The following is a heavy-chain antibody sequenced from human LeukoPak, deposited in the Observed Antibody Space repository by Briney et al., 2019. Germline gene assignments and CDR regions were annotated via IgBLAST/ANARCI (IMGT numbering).Heavy chain of an antibody. CDR1: GFTFSRYG. CDR3: AKAGGGIAAAGNWYFDL. V-gene: IGHV3-23*01. Sequence: PGGTLRLSCEASGFTFSRYGMSWVRQAPGKGLEWVSAIRGSGGSTYYADSVKGRFTISRDNSKNTLYLQMNSLRTEDTASYYCAKAGGGIAAAGNWYFDLWGRGTLVTVSS. CDR2: IRGSGGST. J-gene: IGHJ2*01. D-gene: IGHD6-13*01.